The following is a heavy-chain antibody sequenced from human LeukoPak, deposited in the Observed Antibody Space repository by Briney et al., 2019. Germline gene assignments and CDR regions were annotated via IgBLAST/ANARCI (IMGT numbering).Heavy chain of an antibody. V-gene: IGHV4-30-4*08. CDR2: IYYSGST. D-gene: IGHD2-2*01. CDR1: GGSISSGDYY. J-gene: IGHJ4*02. CDR3: ARAGLEVVPAAVDY. Sequence: SETLSLTCTVSGGSISSGDYYWGWIRQPPGKGLEWIGYIYYSGSTYYNPSLKSRVTISVDTSKNQFSLKLSSVTAADTAVYYCARAGLEVVPAAVDYWGQGTLVTVSS.